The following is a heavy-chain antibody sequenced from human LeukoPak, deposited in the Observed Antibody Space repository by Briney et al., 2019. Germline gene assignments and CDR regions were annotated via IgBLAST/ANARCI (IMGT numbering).Heavy chain of an antibody. CDR2: IYPRDGST. J-gene: IGHJ4*02. CDR3: ARDQEGFDY. V-gene: IGHV1-46*01. CDR1: GYTFTSNY. Sequence: GASVKVSCRASGYTFTSNYIHWVRQALGQGLECMGMIYPRDGSTSYAQKFQGRVTVTRDTSTSTVHMELSGLRSEDTAVYYCARDQEGFDYWGQGTLVTVSS.